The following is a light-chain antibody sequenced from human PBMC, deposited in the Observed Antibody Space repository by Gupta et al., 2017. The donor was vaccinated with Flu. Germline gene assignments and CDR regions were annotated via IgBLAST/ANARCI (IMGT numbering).Light chain of an antibody. J-gene: IGKJ1*01. V-gene: IGKV2-30*01. CDR2: QVS. CDR3: RQGARWPWA. Sequence: DVVMTQSPLSLPVTLGQPASISCRSSQSLVYSDGNIYVHWFQQRPGQSPRRLIYQVSHRESGVPDRFSGSGSGTDFTLKISRAEAEDVGVYYCRQGARWPWAFGQGTKVEIK. CDR1: QSLVYSDGNIY.